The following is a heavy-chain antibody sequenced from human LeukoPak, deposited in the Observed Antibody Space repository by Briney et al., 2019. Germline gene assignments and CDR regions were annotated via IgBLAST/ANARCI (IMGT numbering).Heavy chain of an antibody. Sequence: GGSLRLSCEGSAFIFSGHWMNWVRQTPGKGLEWVASIKEDGSERQYVDSVKGRFSISRDNTKGSLFLQLNSLRAEDTAVYYCAKDGAYDFWSGYSPYNWFDPWGQGTLVTVSS. CDR1: AFIFSGHW. V-gene: IGHV3-7*01. D-gene: IGHD3-3*01. CDR3: AKDGAYDFWSGYSPYNWFDP. CDR2: IKEDGSER. J-gene: IGHJ5*02.